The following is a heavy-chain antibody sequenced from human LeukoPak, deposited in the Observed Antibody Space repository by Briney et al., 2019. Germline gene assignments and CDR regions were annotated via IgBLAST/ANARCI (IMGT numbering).Heavy chain of an antibody. Sequence: PGGSLRLSCAVSGFPFSNSWMYWVRQAPGKGLEGVANINKDGGGISYVGSMKGRFIISRDNARNSLYLQMNSLRVEDTAVYFCAGGNSMDVWGKGTAVTVSS. CDR2: INKDGGGI. V-gene: IGHV3-7*03. CDR3: AGGNSMDV. CDR1: GFPFSNSW. J-gene: IGHJ6*04. D-gene: IGHD1/OR15-1a*01.